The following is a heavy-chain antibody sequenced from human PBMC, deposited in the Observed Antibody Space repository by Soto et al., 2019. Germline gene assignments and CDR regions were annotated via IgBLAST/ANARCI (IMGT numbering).Heavy chain of an antibody. CDR1: GEKISSRGYY. V-gene: IGHV4-31*03. CDR2: IYYSGST. J-gene: IGHJ4*02. CDR3: ARQRVAYFDY. Sequence: SETMCLTYTVSGEKISSRGYYWDWIRQYPGKGLEWIGYIYYSGSTYYNPSLKSRLTISVDTSKNQFSLKLSSVTAADTAVYYCARQRVAYFDYWGQGIVVTVSS. D-gene: IGHD2-21*01.